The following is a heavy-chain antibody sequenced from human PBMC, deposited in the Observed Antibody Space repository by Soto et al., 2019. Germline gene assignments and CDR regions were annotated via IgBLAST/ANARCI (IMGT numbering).Heavy chain of an antibody. CDR3: ARDYSSXWYGYYYYGMDX. V-gene: IGHV3-11*04. CDR2: ISSSGSTI. CDR1: GFTFSDYY. J-gene: IGHJ6*02. Sequence: GGSLRLSCAASGFTFSDYYMSWIRQAPGKGLEWVSYISSSGSTIYYADSVKGRFTISRDNAKNPLYLRMNSLRAEDTAVYYCARDYSSXWYGYYYYGMDXWGQGTTVTVSS. D-gene: IGHD6-13*01.